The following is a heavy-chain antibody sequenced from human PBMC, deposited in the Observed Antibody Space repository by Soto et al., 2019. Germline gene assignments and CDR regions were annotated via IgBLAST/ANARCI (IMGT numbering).Heavy chain of an antibody. D-gene: IGHD3-3*01. CDR1: GFTFGDYG. V-gene: IGHV3-9*01. CDR2: VTWNSGNI. CDR3: LKDCLTSPFGLGYDGSNI. Sequence: EVQFVESGGGLVQPGRSLRLSCVASGFTFGDYGMHWVRQAPGRGPEWVSGVTWNSGNIAYAETVKGRFTISRDNAKNSLYLQMNSLRAEDTALYYCLKDCLTSPFGLGYDGSNIWGHGTMVIVSS. J-gene: IGHJ3*02.